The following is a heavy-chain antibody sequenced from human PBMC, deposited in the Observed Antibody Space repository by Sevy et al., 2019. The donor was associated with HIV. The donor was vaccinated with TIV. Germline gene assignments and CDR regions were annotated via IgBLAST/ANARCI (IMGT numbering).Heavy chain of an antibody. CDR2: ISYDGSNK. CDR3: AREGYCSSTSCYGFVY. Sequence: GGSLRLSCAASGFTFSSYAMHWVRQAPGKGLEWVAVISYDGSNKYYADSVKGRFTISRDNSKNTLYLQMNSLRAEDTAVYYRAREGYCSSTSCYGFVYWGQGTLVTVSS. V-gene: IGHV3-30-3*01. J-gene: IGHJ4*02. D-gene: IGHD2-2*01. CDR1: GFTFSSYA.